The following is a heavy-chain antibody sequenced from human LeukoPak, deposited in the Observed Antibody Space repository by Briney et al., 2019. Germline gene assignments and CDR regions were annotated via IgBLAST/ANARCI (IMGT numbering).Heavy chain of an antibody. Sequence: SETLSLTCAVYGGSFSGYYWSWIRQPPGKGLEWIGEINHSGSTNYNPSLKSRVTISVDTSKNQFSLKLSSVTAADTAVYYCARSDGYGLVGIWGQGTMVTVSS. CDR1: GGSFSGYY. CDR2: INHSGST. D-gene: IGHD3-10*01. J-gene: IGHJ3*02. CDR3: ARSDGYGLVGI. V-gene: IGHV4-34*01.